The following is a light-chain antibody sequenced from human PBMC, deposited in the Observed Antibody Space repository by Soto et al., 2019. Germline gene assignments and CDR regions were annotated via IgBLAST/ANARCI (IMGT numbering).Light chain of an antibody. CDR1: QGIRND. Sequence: AIQMTQSQSSLSASGGDRVTIICRASQGIRNDLGWYQQKPGKAPKLLIYAASSLQSGVSSRFRGSGSGTDFTLTISNLQPEDFATYYCLQDYNYPYTFGQGTKLEIK. CDR2: AAS. J-gene: IGKJ2*01. V-gene: IGKV1-6*01. CDR3: LQDYNYPYT.